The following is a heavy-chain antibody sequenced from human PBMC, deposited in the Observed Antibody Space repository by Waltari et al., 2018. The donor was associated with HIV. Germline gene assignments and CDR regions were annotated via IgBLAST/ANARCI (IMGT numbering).Heavy chain of an antibody. Sequence: EVQLVQSGAEVKKPGESLKISCKGSGYSFTSYWIGWVRQMPGKGLEWMGSSHPGASDTRNIPSFQGQVTISADKSISTAYLQWSSLKASDTAMYYWARVMVYAAAPDYYGMDVWGQGTTVTVSS. D-gene: IGHD2-8*01. J-gene: IGHJ6*02. V-gene: IGHV5-51*01. CDR1: GYSFTSYW. CDR3: ARVMVYAAAPDYYGMDV. CDR2: SHPGASDT.